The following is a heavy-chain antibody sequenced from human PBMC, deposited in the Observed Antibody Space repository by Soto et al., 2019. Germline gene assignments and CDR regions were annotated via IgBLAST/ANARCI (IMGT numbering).Heavy chain of an antibody. CDR1: GCTFTSYY. CDR2: INPSGGST. CDR3: ARVGTSSSSLNKFKYYYGSGSYNYGMDV. D-gene: IGHD3-10*01. J-gene: IGHJ6*02. V-gene: IGHV1-46*01. Sequence: ASVKVSCKASGCTFTSYYMHWVRQAPGQGLEWMGIINPSGGSTSYAQKFQGRVTMTRDTSTSTVYMELSSLRSEDTAVYYCARVGTSSSSLNKFKYYYGSGSYNYGMDVWGPGTTLTVS.